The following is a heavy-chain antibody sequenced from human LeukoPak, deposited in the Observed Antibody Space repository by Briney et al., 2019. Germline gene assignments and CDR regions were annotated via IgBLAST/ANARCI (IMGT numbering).Heavy chain of an antibody. J-gene: IGHJ4*02. Sequence: GGSLRLSCAASGFTFSSYAMHWVRQAPGKGLEWVAVISYDGSNKYYADSVKGRFTISRDNSKNTLYLQMNSLRAEDTAVYYCARDYYDSSGYIGPGLDYWGQGTLVTVSS. CDR2: ISYDGSNK. D-gene: IGHD3-22*01. V-gene: IGHV3-30-3*01. CDR1: GFTFSSYA. CDR3: ARDYYDSSGYIGPGLDY.